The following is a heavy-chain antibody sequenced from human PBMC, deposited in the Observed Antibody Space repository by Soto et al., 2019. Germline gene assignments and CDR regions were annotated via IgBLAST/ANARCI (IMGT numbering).Heavy chain of an antibody. CDR2: INSDGSST. Sequence: EVQLVESGGGLLQPGGSLRLSCAASGFTFSSYWMHWVRQAPGKGLVWVSRINSDGSSTSYADSVKGRFTISRDNSKNSLYLQMDGLRAEDTAVYWCARHRSPSPDFWGRGTLVTVSS. CDR1: GFTFSSYW. V-gene: IGHV3-74*01. CDR3: ARHRSPSPDF. J-gene: IGHJ4*02.